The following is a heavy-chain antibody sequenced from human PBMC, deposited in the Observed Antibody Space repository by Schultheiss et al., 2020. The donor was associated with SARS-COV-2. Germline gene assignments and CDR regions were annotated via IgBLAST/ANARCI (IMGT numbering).Heavy chain of an antibody. V-gene: IGHV3-7*03. J-gene: IGHJ6*02. Sequence: GESLKISCAASGFTFSSYWMSWVSQAPGKGLEWVANIKQDGSEKYYVDSVKGRFTISRDNAKNSLYLQMNSLRAEDTAVYYCARSHTGGYGMDVWGQGTTVTVSS. CDR3: ARSHTGGYGMDV. CDR1: GFTFSSYW. D-gene: IGHD2-8*02. CDR2: IKQDGSEK.